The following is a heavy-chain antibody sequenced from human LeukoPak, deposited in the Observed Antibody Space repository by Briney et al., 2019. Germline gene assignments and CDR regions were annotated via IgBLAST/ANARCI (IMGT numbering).Heavy chain of an antibody. CDR3: ARDYYDSSGYLPDFYYYYYGMDV. D-gene: IGHD3-22*01. J-gene: IGHJ6*02. CDR1: GFTFSSYG. CDR2: KRYDGSNY. V-gene: IGHV3-33*01. Sequence: GRSLRLSCEASGFTFSSYGMHWVRQAPGKGLEWVAVKRYDGSNYYYADSVKGRFTISRDNSKNTLYLQMNSLRAEDTAVYYCARDYYDSSGYLPDFYYYYYGMDVWGQGTTVTVSS.